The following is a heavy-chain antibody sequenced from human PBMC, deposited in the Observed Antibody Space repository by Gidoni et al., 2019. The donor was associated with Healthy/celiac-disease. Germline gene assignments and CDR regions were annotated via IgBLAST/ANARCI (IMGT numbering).Heavy chain of an antibody. CDR2: ISYDGSNK. J-gene: IGHJ4*02. CDR1: GFTFSSYA. D-gene: IGHD5-18*01. CDR3: ARDRVDTAMVIQSEVDY. V-gene: IGHV3-30-3*01. Sequence: QVQLVESGGGVVQPGRSLRLSCASSGFTFSSYAMHWVRQAPGKGLEWVAVISYDGSNKYYADSVKGRFTISRDNSKNTLYLQMNSLRAEDTAVYYCARDRVDTAMVIQSEVDYWGQGTLVTVSS.